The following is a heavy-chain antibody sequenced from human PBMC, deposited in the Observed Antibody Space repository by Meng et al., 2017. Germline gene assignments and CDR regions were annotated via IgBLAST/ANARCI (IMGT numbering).Heavy chain of an antibody. V-gene: IGHV1-69*01. D-gene: IGHD5-24*01. CDR2: IIPIFGTA. Sequence: QEQLVPSVAEVKKPGSSVKVSCKASGGTFSSYAISWVRQAPGQGLEWMGGIIPIFGTANYAQKFQGRVTITADESTSTAYMELSSLRSEDTAVYYCARVLRDGYNLGYWGQGTLVTVSS. J-gene: IGHJ4*02. CDR1: GGTFSSYA. CDR3: ARVLRDGYNLGY.